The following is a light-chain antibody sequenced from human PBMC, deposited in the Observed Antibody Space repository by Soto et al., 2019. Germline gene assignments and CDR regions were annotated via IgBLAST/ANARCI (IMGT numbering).Light chain of an antibody. CDR3: SSYTSSSTFP. V-gene: IGLV2-14*01. CDR1: SSDVGGYNY. Sequence: QSALTQPASVSGSPGQSITISCTGTSSDVGGYNYVSWYQQHPGKAPKLMIYEVSNRPSGVSNRFSGSKSGNTASLTISGLQAEDEADYYCSSYTSSSTFPFGGGTKLTVL. J-gene: IGLJ2*01. CDR2: EVS.